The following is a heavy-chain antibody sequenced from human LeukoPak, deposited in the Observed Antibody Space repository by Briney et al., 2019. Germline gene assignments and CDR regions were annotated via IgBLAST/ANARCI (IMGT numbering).Heavy chain of an antibody. CDR1: GGSLSSSSYY. J-gene: IGHJ4*02. Sequence: SETLSLTCTVSGGSLSSSSYYCGWIRQPPGKGLGWLGSIYYSGRTYYNPSLKRRVTISLDTSKHQFSLKLSSVSAADTAVYYCARQFYRGIAVAEIDYWGQGTLVTVFS. D-gene: IGHD6-19*01. CDR2: IYYSGRT. CDR3: ARQFYRGIAVAEIDY. V-gene: IGHV4-39*01.